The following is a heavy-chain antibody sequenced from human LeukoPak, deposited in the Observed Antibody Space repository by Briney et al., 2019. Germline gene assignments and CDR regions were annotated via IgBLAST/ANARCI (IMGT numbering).Heavy chain of an antibody. CDR2: INHSGST. CDR3: ARGHPGLPSARRLFDLNLRAFDY. Sequence: SETLSLTCAVYGGSFSGYYWSWIRQPPGKGLEWIGEINHSGSTNYNPSLKSRVTISGGTSKNQFSLKLSSVTAADTAVYYCARGHPGLPSARRLFDLNLRAFDYWGQGTLVTVSS. J-gene: IGHJ4*02. CDR1: GGSFSGYY. D-gene: IGHD2-15*01. V-gene: IGHV4-34*01.